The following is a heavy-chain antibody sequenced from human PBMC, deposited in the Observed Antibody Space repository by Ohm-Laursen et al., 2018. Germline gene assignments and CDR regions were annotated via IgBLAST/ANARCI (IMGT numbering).Heavy chain of an antibody. V-gene: IGHV3-30*03. Sequence: SLRLSCAASGFSFSSYGMHWVRQAPGKGLERVALISYDGNSKYYGDSVKGRFTISRDNSENTLYLQMNILRADDTAVYYCAITGGFWNYWGQGTLVTVSS. CDR2: ISYDGNSK. CDR3: AITGGFWNY. CDR1: GFSFSSYG. J-gene: IGHJ4*02. D-gene: IGHD3-10*01.